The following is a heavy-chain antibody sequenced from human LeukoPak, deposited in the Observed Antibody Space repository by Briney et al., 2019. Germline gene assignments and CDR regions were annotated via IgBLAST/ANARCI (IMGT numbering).Heavy chain of an antibody. CDR3: ARDLSGIAAAGHFDY. Sequence: ASVKVSCKASGYTFTSYGISWVRQAPGQGLEWMGGIIPIFGTANYAQKFQGRVTITADESTSTAYMELSSLRSEDTAVYYCARDLSGIAAAGHFDYWGQGTLVTVSS. V-gene: IGHV1-69*13. CDR2: IIPIFGTA. J-gene: IGHJ4*02. D-gene: IGHD6-13*01. CDR1: GYTFTSYG.